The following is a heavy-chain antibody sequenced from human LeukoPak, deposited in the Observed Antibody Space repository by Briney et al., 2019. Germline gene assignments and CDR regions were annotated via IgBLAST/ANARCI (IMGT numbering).Heavy chain of an antibody. CDR3: ARGSYVWGSYRPRGVGAFDI. J-gene: IGHJ3*02. CDR1: GYSISSGYF. CDR2: IYHSGST. Sequence: SETLSLTCSVSGYSISSGYFWGWIRQPPGKGLEWIGSIYHSGSTYYNPSLKSRVSISVDTSKNQFSLRVSSVTAADTAVYYCARGSYVWGSYRPRGVGAFDIWGQGTMVTVSS. D-gene: IGHD3-16*02. V-gene: IGHV4-38-2*02.